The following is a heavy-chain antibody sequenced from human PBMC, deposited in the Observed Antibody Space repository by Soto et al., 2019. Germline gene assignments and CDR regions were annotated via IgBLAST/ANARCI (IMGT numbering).Heavy chain of an antibody. J-gene: IGHJ4*02. Sequence: TLSLTCTVSGGSISSYYWSWIRQPPGKGLEWIGYIYYSGSTNYNPSLKSRVTISVDTSKNQFSLKLSSVTAADTAVYYCARDPHGYCSSTSCSMYFDYWGQGTLVTVSS. CDR3: ARDPHGYCSSTSCSMYFDY. CDR2: IYYSGST. CDR1: GGSISSYY. V-gene: IGHV4-59*01. D-gene: IGHD2-2*03.